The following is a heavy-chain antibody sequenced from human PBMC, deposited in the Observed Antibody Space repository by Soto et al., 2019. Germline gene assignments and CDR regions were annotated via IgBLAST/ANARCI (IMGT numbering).Heavy chain of an antibody. V-gene: IGHV3-7*01. J-gene: IGHJ4*02. CDR2: IKRDGSET. CDR1: GFTFSRSW. CDR3: AREGDRGPRD. Sequence: EVQLVESGGGLVQPGGSLSLSCAASGFTFSRSWMSWVRQAPGKGLEWVANIKRDGSETQYVDSVKGRFTISRDNAKNSLYLQMNSLRVEDTAVYFCAREGDRGPRDWGQGTLVTVSS. D-gene: IGHD2-15*01.